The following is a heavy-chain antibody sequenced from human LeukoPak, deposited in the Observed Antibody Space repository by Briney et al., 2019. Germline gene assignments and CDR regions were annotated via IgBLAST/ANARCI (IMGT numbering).Heavy chain of an antibody. CDR3: ARGQWLTTVIIDY. V-gene: IGHV4-59*01. D-gene: IGHD4-17*01. CDR1: GGSISNYY. Sequence: SETLSPTCTVTGGSISNYYWGWIRQPPGKGLESIGYIYHSGSATYNPSLKSRVTMSVDTSKNQFSLKLSSVTAADTAVYYCARGQWLTTVIIDYWGQGTLVTVSS. CDR2: IYHSGSA. J-gene: IGHJ4*02.